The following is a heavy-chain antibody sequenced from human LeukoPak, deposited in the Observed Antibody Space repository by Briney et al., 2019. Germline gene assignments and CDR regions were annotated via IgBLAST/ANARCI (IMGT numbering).Heavy chain of an antibody. CDR2: IDSSGNT. CDR3: AGVGATPYFDY. J-gene: IGHJ4*02. Sequence: SETLSLTCTVSGGSISSYYWSWIRQPAGEGLEWIGRIDSSGNTNYSPSLKSRLTVSVDTSKNQFSLKLSSVTAADTAVYYCAGVGATPYFDYWGQGTLVTVSS. D-gene: IGHD1-26*01. CDR1: GGSISSYY. V-gene: IGHV4-4*07.